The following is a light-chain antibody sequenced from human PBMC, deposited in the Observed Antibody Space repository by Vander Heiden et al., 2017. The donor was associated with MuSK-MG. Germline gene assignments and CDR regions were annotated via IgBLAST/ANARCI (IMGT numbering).Light chain of an antibody. CDR1: QSLLHSNGYNY. Sequence: DIVMTQSPLSLPVTPGEPASISCRSNQSLLHSNGYNYLDWYLQKPGQSPQLLIYLGSNRASGVPDRFSGSGSGTDFTLKISRVEAEDVGVYYCRQALQTPLTFGGGTKVEIK. CDR3: RQALQTPLT. J-gene: IGKJ4*01. CDR2: LGS. V-gene: IGKV2-28*01.